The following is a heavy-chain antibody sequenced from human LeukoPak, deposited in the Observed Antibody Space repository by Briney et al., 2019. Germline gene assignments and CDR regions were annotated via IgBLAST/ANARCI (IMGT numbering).Heavy chain of an antibody. CDR2: INPNSGGT. J-gene: IGHJ4*02. CDR3: ARLFDIPRDTAMDPSYFDY. CDR1: GYTFTGYY. V-gene: IGHV1-2*02. Sequence: ASVKVSCKASGYTFTGYYMHWVRQAPGQGLEWMGWINPNSGGTNYAQKFQGRVTMTRDTSISTAYMELSRLRSDDTAVYYCARLFDIPRDTAMDPSYFDYWGQGTLVTVSS. D-gene: IGHD5-18*01.